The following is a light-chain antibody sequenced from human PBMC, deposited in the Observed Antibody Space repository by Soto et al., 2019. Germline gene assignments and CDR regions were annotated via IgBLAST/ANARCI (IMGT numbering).Light chain of an antibody. CDR2: DTS. J-gene: IGKJ1*01. V-gene: IGKV3-11*01. CDR1: QSVSSS. CDR3: QHRFNWPWT. Sequence: EIVLTQSPATLSLSPGERATLSCRASQSVSSSLARYQWKPGQAPRLLIHDTSDRASGIPGRFSGSGSGTVFTLTISSLEPEDFAVYYCQHRFNWPWTFGQGTKVDIK.